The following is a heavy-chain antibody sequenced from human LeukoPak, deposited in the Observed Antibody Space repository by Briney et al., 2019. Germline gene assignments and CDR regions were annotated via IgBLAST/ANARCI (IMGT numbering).Heavy chain of an antibody. CDR1: GYSISSGYY. V-gene: IGHV4-38-2*02. J-gene: IGHJ4*02. Sequence: PSETLSLTCTVSGYSISSGYYWGWIRQPPGKGLEWIGSIYHSGSTYYNPSLKSRVTISVDTSKNQFSLKLNSVTAADTAVYYCARDRAYYSWDYWGQGTLVTVSS. CDR3: ARDRAYYSWDY. D-gene: IGHD3-22*01. CDR2: IYHSGST.